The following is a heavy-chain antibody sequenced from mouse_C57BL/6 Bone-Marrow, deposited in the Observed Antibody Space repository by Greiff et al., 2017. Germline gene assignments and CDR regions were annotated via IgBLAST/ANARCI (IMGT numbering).Heavy chain of an antibody. Sequence: VQLQQSGAELARPGASVKLSCKASGYTFTSYGISWVKQRTGQGLEWIGEIYPRSGNTYYNQKFKGKATLTADKSSSTAYMELRSLTSEDSAVYFCARWCYWYFDVWGTGTTVTVSS. CDR1: GYTFTSYG. CDR2: IYPRSGNT. J-gene: IGHJ1*03. V-gene: IGHV1-81*01. D-gene: IGHD1-1*02. CDR3: ARWCYWYFDV.